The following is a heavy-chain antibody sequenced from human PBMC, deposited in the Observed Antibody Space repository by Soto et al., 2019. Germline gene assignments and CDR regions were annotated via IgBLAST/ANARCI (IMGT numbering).Heavy chain of an antibody. CDR3: ASGWSRGWYLLFDYYFDY. D-gene: IGHD6-19*01. CDR1: GGTFSSYA. Sequence: SVKVSCKASGGTFSSYAISWVRQAPGQGLEWMGGIIPIFGTANYAQKFQGRVTITADESTSTAYMELSSLRSEDTAVYYCASGWSRGWYLLFDYYFDYWGQGTLVTVSS. CDR2: IIPIFGTA. V-gene: IGHV1-69*13. J-gene: IGHJ4*02.